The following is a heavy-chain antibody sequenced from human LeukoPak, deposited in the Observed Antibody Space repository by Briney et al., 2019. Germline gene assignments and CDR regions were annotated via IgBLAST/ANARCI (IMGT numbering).Heavy chain of an antibody. CDR3: ASRYYYGAGSYYRY. V-gene: IGHV3-48*03. J-gene: IGHJ4*02. CDR2: ISSSGGII. Sequence: GGSLRLSCAASGFTFSTYEMNWVRQAPGKGLEWLSYISSSGGIIHYADSVKGRFTISRDNPKNSLYLEMNSLSAEDTAVYYCASRYYYGAGSYYRYWGQGTLVTVSS. CDR1: GFTFSTYE. D-gene: IGHD3-10*01.